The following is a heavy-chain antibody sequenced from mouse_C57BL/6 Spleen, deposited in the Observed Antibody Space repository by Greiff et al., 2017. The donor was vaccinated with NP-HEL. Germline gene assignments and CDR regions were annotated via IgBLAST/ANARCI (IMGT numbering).Heavy chain of an antibody. Sequence: EVQLQQSGPELVKPGASVKISCKASGYTFTDYYMNWVKQSHGKSLEWIGDINPNNGGTSYNQKFKGKATLTVDKSSSTAYMELRSLTSEDSAVYYCARREGLRRGSYFDYWGQGTTLTVSS. V-gene: IGHV1-26*01. CDR3: ARREGLRRGSYFDY. CDR1: GYTFTDYY. J-gene: IGHJ2*01. D-gene: IGHD2-4*01. CDR2: INPNNGGT.